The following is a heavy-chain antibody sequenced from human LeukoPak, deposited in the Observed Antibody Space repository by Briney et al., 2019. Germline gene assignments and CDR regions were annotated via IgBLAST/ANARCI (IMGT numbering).Heavy chain of an antibody. CDR2: ISYDGSNK. J-gene: IGHJ4*02. D-gene: IGHD3-22*01. V-gene: IGHV3-30*04. CDR1: GFTFSSYA. Sequence: GESLKISCAASGFTFSSYAMHWVRQAPGKGLEWVAVISYDGSNKYYADSVKGRFTISRDNSKNTLYLQMNSLRAEDTAVYYCARDGGYYYDSSGYPDYRGQGTLVTVSS. CDR3: ARDGGYYYDSSGYPDY.